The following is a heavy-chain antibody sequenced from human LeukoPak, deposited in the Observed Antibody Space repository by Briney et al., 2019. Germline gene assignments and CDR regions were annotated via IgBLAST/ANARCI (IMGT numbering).Heavy chain of an antibody. Sequence: PGGSLRLSCAASGFTFSSYAMHWVRQAPGKGLERVAVISYDGSNKYYADSVKGRFTISRDNSKNTLYLQMNSLRAEDTAVYYCARAENYGDSIDYWGQGTLVTVSS. D-gene: IGHD4-17*01. V-gene: IGHV3-30-3*01. J-gene: IGHJ4*02. CDR2: ISYDGSNK. CDR3: ARAENYGDSIDY. CDR1: GFTFSSYA.